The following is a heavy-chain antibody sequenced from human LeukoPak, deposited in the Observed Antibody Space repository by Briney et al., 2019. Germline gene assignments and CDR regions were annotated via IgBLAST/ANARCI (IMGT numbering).Heavy chain of an antibody. CDR2: IYYSGST. CDR3: ARDKGEYCSSTSCYEDYYYYGMDV. D-gene: IGHD2-2*01. CDR1: GGSISSSSYY. Sequence: SETLSLTCTVSGGSISSSSYYWGWIRQPPGKGLEWIGSIYYSGSTYYNPSLKSRVTISVDTSKNQFSLKLSSVTAADTAVYYCARDKGEYCSSTSCYEDYYYYGMDVWGQGTTVTVSS. V-gene: IGHV4-39*07. J-gene: IGHJ6*02.